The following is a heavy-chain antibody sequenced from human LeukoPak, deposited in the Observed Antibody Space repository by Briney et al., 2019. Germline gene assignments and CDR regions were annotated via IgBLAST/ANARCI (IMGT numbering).Heavy chain of an antibody. Sequence: SQTLSLTCTVTIDSLSRGDYYWNWIRQPPGKGLEWIGYIYYSGSTYYNPSLRSRVTISVDTSTTQFSLRLTSVTAGDTAVYYCARGLRGRSGYYFDSWGQGTLVTVSS. J-gene: IGHJ4*02. CDR2: IYYSGST. CDR3: ARGLRGRSGYYFDS. V-gene: IGHV4-30-4*01. CDR1: IDSLSRGDYY.